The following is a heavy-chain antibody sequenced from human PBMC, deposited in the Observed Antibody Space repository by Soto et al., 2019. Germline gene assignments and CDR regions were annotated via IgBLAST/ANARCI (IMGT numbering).Heavy chain of an antibody. CDR3: ARSSYYSGTDY. J-gene: IGHJ4*02. V-gene: IGHV4-61*01. CDR1: GGSVTSDSYY. D-gene: IGHD1-26*01. CDR2: TYYDGTT. Sequence: SETLSLTCTVSGGSVTSDSYYWTWIRQPPGKGLEYIGYTYYDGTTNYSPSLKSRVTISVDTSKNQFSLRLSSVTATDTAIYYCARSSYYSGTDYWVQGTLVTVSS.